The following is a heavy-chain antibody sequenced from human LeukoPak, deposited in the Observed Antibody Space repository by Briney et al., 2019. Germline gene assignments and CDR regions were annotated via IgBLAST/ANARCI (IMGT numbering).Heavy chain of an antibody. Sequence: SVKVSCKASGGTFSSYAISWMRQAPGQGLEWMGGIIPIFGTANYAQKFQGRVTITADESTSTAYMELSSLRSEDTAVYYCARAVDYDSSGYYIDYWGQGTLVTVSS. CDR2: IIPIFGTA. D-gene: IGHD3-22*01. CDR3: ARAVDYDSSGYYIDY. J-gene: IGHJ4*02. V-gene: IGHV1-69*13. CDR1: GGTFSSYA.